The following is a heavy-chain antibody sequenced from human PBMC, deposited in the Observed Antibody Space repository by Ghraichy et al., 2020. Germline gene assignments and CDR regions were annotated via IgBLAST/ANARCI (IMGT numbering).Heavy chain of an antibody. CDR2: IYYSGST. Sequence: SQTLSLTCTVSGGSISSYYWSWIRQPPGKGLEWIGYIYYSGSTNYNPSLKSRVTISVDTSKNQFSLKLSSVTAADTAVYYCARVDYYYDSSGYYYGFDYWGQGTLVTVSS. CDR3: ARVDYYYDSSGYYYGFDY. CDR1: GGSISSYY. D-gene: IGHD3-22*01. J-gene: IGHJ4*02. V-gene: IGHV4-59*01.